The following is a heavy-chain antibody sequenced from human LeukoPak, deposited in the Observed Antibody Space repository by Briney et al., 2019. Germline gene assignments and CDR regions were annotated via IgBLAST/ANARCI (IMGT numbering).Heavy chain of an antibody. Sequence: SETLSLTCTVSGGSISSYYWSWIRQPPGKGLEWIGYIYYSGSTNYNPSLKSRVTISVDTSKNQFSLKLSSVTAADTAVYYCAGYCSGGSCYYNWFDPWGQGTLVTVSS. J-gene: IGHJ5*02. D-gene: IGHD2-15*01. CDR2: IYYSGST. V-gene: IGHV4-59*01. CDR3: AGYCSGGSCYYNWFDP. CDR1: GGSISSYY.